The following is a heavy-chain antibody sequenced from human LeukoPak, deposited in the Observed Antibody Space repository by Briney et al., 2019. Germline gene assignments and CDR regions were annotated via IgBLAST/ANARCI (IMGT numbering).Heavy chain of an antibody. CDR2: IIPIFGTA. D-gene: IGHD3-10*01. Sequence: SVKVSCKASGGTFSSYAISWVRQAPGQGLEWMGGIIPIFGTANYAQKFQGRVTITTDESTSTAYMELSSLRSEDTAVYYCVRDYYGSGSNLYGMDVWGQGTTVTVSS. CDR1: GGTFSSYA. V-gene: IGHV1-69*05. CDR3: VRDYYGSGSNLYGMDV. J-gene: IGHJ6*02.